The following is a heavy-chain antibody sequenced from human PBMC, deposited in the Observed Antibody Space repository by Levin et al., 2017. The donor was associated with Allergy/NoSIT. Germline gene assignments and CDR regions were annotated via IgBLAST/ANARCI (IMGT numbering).Heavy chain of an antibody. CDR2: MNPKSGNT. CDR1: GYTFSDYD. CDR3: ARGTSASYYRY. D-gene: IGHD1-26*01. Sequence: ASVKVSCKASGYTFSDYDINWVRHATGEGPQWMGWMNPKSGNTGYAQKFRGRVTMTRDNSINTAYMEVKSLRPDDTALYYCARGTSASYYRYWGQGTLVTVSS. J-gene: IGHJ4*02. V-gene: IGHV1-8*01.